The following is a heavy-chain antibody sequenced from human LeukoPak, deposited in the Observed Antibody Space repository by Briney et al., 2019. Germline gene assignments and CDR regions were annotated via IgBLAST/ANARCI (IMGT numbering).Heavy chain of an antibody. V-gene: IGHV3-23*01. J-gene: IGHJ4*02. CDR1: GFTFSSYA. D-gene: IGHD2-2*01. CDR3: AKDGGVVPAANDFDY. CDR2: ISGSGGST. Sequence: PGGSLRLSCAASGFTFSSYAMTWVRQAPGKGLEWVSAISGSGGSTYYADSVKGRFTIPRDNSTNTLYLHMKSLRAEDTAVYYCAKDGGVVPAANDFDYWGQGTLVTVSS.